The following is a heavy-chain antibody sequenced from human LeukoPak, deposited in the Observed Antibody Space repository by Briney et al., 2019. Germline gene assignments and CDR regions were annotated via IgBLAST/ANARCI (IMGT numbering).Heavy chain of an antibody. V-gene: IGHV4-38-2*02. J-gene: IGHJ4*02. D-gene: IGHD3-10*02. Sequence: PSETLSLTCTVSGYSISSGYYWGWIRQPPGKGLEWIGEINHSGSTNYNPSLKSRVTISVDTSKNQFSLKLSSVTAADTAVYYCARPRFGVYWDWGQGTLVTVSS. CDR3: ARPRFGVYWD. CDR1: GYSISSGYY. CDR2: INHSGST.